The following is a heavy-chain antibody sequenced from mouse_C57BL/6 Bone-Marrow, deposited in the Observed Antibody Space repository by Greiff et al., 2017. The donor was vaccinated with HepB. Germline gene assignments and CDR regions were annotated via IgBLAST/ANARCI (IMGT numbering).Heavy chain of an antibody. V-gene: IGHV14-2*01. CDR3: ARVTTVVPYFDY. CDR2: IDPEDGET. D-gene: IGHD1-1*01. Sequence: EVMLVESGAELVKPGASVKLSCTASGFNIKDYYMHWVKQRTEQGLEWIGRIDPEDGETKYAPKFQGKATITADTSSNTAYLQLSSLTSEDTAVYYCARVTTVVPYFDYWGQGTTLTVSS. CDR1: GFNIKDYY. J-gene: IGHJ2*01.